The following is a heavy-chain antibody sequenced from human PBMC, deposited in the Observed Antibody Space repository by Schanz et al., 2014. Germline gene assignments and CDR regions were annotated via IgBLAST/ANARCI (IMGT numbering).Heavy chain of an antibody. CDR2: INSVGSNT. J-gene: IGHJ5*02. Sequence: EVQLVESGGGLVQPGGSLRLSCTASGFNSDDYAMHWVRQDPGKGLVWVARINSVGSNTHYADSVKGRFTISRDNAKNSLYLQMNSLRAEDTAVYYCARAGYDADNWFDPWGQGTLVTVSS. V-gene: IGHV3-74*02. CDR3: ARAGYDADNWFDP. CDR1: GFNSDDYA. D-gene: IGHD2-2*01.